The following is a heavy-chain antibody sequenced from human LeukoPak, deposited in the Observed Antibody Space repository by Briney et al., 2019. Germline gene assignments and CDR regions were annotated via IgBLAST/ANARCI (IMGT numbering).Heavy chain of an antibody. CDR3: ARDLGGQWLVFDY. CDR1: GYTFTNYV. Sequence: ASVKVSCKAVGYTFTNYVLHWVRQAPEQRLEWMGWINAGNGNTKYSQKFQGRVTITRDTSASTACMELSSLRSEDTAIYYCARDLGGQWLVFDYWGQGTLVTVSS. CDR2: INAGNGNT. J-gene: IGHJ4*02. V-gene: IGHV1-3*01. D-gene: IGHD6-19*01.